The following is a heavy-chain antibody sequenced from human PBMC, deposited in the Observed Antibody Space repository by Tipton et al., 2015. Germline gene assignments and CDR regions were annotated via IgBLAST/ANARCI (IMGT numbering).Heavy chain of an antibody. CDR2: ISGFTGDT. CDR3: ARDRTVTGPSSFDI. J-gene: IGHJ3*02. CDR1: GYRFDDFG. Sequence: QLVQSGAEVKKPGASVRVSCKASGYRFDDFGINWVRQAPGQGLEWMAWISGFTGDTDYAQNFQGRVVVTIDPSTNKIYLDLTSLRSDDSAIYYCARDRTVTGPSSFDIWGQGTMVTVSS. V-gene: IGHV1-18*01. D-gene: IGHD6-19*01.